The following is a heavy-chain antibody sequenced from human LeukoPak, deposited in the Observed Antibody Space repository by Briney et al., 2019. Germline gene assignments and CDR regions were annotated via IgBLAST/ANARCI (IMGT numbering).Heavy chain of an antibody. V-gene: IGHV3-74*01. CDR1: GFTVSSNY. CDR2: INTDGSST. CDR3: ARVSSSSWWALDY. J-gene: IGHJ4*02. D-gene: IGHD6-13*01. Sequence: PGGSLRLSCVASGFTVSSNYMSWVRQAPGKGLVWVSRINTDGSSTSYADSVKGRFTISRDNAKNTLYLQMNSLRAEDTAVYYCARVSSSSWWALDYWGQGTLVTVSS.